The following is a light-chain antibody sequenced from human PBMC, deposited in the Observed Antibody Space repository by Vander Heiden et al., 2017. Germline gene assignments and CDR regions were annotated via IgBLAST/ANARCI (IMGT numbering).Light chain of an antibody. V-gene: IGKV1-39*01. CDR3: QQSYSTPYT. CDR2: AAS. Sequence: DIQMTHSLSSLSASVGDRVTITCRASQSISSYLNWYQQKPGKAPKLLIYAASSLQSGVPSRFSGSGSGTDFTLTISSLQPEDFATYYCQQSYSTPYTFGQGTKLEIK. J-gene: IGKJ2*01. CDR1: QSISSY.